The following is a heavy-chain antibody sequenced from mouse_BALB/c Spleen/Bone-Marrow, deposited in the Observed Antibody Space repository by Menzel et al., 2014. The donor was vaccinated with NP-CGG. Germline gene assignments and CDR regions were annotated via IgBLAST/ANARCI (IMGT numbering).Heavy chain of an antibody. CDR1: GFTFTGYY. CDR2: IRNKANGYTT. CDR3: ARDDYYAMDY. Sequence: EVKLMESGGGLVQPGGSLRLSCATSGFTFTGYYMSWVRQPPGKALEWLGFIRNKANGYTTEYSASVKGRFTISRDNSQSILYLQMNTLRAEDSATYYCARDDYYAMDYWGQGTSVTVSS. J-gene: IGHJ4*01. V-gene: IGHV7-3*02.